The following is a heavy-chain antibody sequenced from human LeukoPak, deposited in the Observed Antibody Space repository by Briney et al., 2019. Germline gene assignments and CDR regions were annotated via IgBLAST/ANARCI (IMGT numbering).Heavy chain of an antibody. D-gene: IGHD2-15*01. J-gene: IGHJ4*02. CDR1: GGTFSSYA. Sequence: SVKVSCKASGGTFSSYAISWLRQAPGQGLEWMGGIIPIFGTANYAQKFQGRVTITTDESTSTAYMELSSLRSEDTAVYYCARDDCSGGSCFGYWGQGTLVTVSS. CDR3: ARDDCSGGSCFGY. CDR2: IIPIFGTA. V-gene: IGHV1-69*05.